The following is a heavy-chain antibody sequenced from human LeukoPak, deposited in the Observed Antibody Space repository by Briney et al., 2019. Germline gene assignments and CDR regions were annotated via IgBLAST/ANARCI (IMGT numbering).Heavy chain of an antibody. J-gene: IGHJ4*02. CDR2: IYGDGSFT. CDR1: GFTFSNFW. Sequence: PGGSLRLSCAASGFTFSNFWMHWVRQAPGKGLVWVALIYGDGSFTRYADSVKGRFTISRDNAKNTVYLQMNSLRAEDTAVYYCASGLELDYWGQGTLVTVSS. CDR3: ASGLELDY. V-gene: IGHV3-74*01.